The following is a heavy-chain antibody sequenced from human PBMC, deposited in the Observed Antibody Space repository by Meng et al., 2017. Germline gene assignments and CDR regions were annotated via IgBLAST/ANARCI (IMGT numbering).Heavy chain of an antibody. Sequence: SVKVSCKASGGTFSSYAISWVRQAPGQGLEWMGGIIPIFGTANYAQKFQGRVTITADKSTSTAYMELSSLRSEDTAVYYCARVHHHAYYDFWSGYYGYYYYGMDVWGQGTTVTVSS. CDR3: ARVHHHAYYDFWSGYYGYYYYGMDV. CDR2: IIPIFGTA. CDR1: GGTFSSYA. J-gene: IGHJ6*02. D-gene: IGHD3-3*01. V-gene: IGHV1-69*06.